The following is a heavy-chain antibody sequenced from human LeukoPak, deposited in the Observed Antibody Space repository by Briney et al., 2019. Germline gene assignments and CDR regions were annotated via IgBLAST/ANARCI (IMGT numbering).Heavy chain of an antibody. D-gene: IGHD2-15*01. Sequence: GASVKVSCKASGYTFTSYDINWVRQATGQGLEWMGWMNPNSGNTGYAQKFQCIVTMTRNTSISTAYMALSSLRSEDTAVYYCARSPRFRCSGGSCYYFDYWGQGTLVTVSS. CDR1: GYTFTSYD. V-gene: IGHV1-8*01. CDR3: ARSPRFRCSGGSCYYFDY. J-gene: IGHJ4*02. CDR2: MNPNSGNT.